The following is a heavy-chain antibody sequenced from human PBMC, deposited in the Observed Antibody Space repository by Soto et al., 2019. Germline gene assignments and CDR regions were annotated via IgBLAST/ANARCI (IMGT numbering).Heavy chain of an antibody. CDR2: INPNSGGT. D-gene: IGHD6-13*01. Sequence: ASVKVSCKASGYTFAGYYMHWVRQAPGQGLEWMGWINPNSGGTNYAQKFQGWVTMTRDTSISTADMDLSRLRAYDTAVYYCGGGRYGSSWYHPSAQNNCFAPGGQGPLVPVSS. J-gene: IGHJ5*02. CDR1: GYTFAGYY. CDR3: GGGRYGSSWYHPSAQNNCFAP. V-gene: IGHV1-2*04.